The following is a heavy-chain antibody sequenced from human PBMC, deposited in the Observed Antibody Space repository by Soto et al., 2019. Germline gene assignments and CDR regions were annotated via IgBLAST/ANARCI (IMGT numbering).Heavy chain of an antibody. D-gene: IGHD7-27*01. CDR2: IYYTGST. Sequence: QVQLQASGPGLVKPSETLSLTCTVSGGSINNHYWSWIRQPPGKGLEWIGYIYYTGSTNYNPSLKSRVTISVDTSKNQFSLNLTSLIAADTAIYYCARSNWYSEYWGQGTLVTVSS. J-gene: IGHJ4*02. CDR1: GGSINNHY. V-gene: IGHV4-59*11. CDR3: ARSNWYSEY.